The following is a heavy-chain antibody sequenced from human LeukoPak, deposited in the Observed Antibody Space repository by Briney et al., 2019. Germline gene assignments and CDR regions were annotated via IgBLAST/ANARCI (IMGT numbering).Heavy chain of an antibody. CDR3: ARASVVVTATGFDY. CDR1: GYTFTSYG. J-gene: IGHJ4*02. CDR2: ISAYNGNT. Sequence: ASVKVSCKASGYTFTSYGISWVRQAPGHGLEWMGWISAYNGNTNYAQKLQGRVTMTTDTSTSTAYMELRSLRSDDTAVYYCARASVVVTATGFDYWGQGTLVTVSS. D-gene: IGHD2-21*02. V-gene: IGHV1-18*01.